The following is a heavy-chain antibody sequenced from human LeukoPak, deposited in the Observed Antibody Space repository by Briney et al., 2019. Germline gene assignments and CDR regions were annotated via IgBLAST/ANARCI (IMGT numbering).Heavy chain of an antibody. CDR1: GYIFTDYY. CDR2: INPNSGVT. J-gene: IGHJ4*02. D-gene: IGHD3-9*01. CDR3: ARDLPYYDILTGSYATWAAAGNLDY. V-gene: IGHV1-2*02. Sequence: ASVKVSCKASGYIFTDYYMHWVRQAPGQGLEWMGWINPNSGVTDYAQKFQGRVTMTGDTSISTVYMELSRLRSDDTAVFYCARDLPYYDILTGSYATWAAAGNLDYWGQGTLVTVSS.